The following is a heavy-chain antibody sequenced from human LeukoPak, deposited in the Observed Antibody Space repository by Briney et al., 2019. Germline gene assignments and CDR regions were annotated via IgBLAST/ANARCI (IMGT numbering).Heavy chain of an antibody. CDR1: GCSITSSSYY. Sequence: TASETLSLTCTVAGCSITSSSYYWGWIRQPPGKGLEWIGSVSHSGGTYYTPSLRSRLTTSLDTTSNQFSLELYSVTAADTAVYYCARDQANFGIILWAFDIWGQGTMVTVSS. CDR2: VSHSGGT. CDR3: ARDQANFGIILWAFDI. D-gene: IGHD3-3*01. V-gene: IGHV4-39*07. J-gene: IGHJ3*02.